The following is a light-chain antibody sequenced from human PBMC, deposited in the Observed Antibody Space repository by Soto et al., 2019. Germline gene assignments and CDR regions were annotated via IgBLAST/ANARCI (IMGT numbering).Light chain of an antibody. V-gene: IGKV1-5*03. Sequence: IHMTQSPSSLSGSVGERVTITCRASQTISSCVAWYQQKPGQAPKLLIYTASNLESGVPSRFSGSGSETEFTLTISSLQPDDIGTYYCQQNNRYSWTFGQGTKVDIK. CDR3: QQNNRYSWT. CDR1: QTISSC. J-gene: IGKJ1*01. CDR2: TAS.